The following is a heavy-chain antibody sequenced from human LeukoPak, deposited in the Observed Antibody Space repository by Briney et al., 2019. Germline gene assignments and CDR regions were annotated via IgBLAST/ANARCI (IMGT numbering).Heavy chain of an antibody. CDR2: IYSGGST. J-gene: IGHJ4*02. V-gene: IGHV3-53*01. CDR3: AKKIDSGSYPLDY. CDR1: GLTVSSNY. Sequence: PGGSLRLSCAASGLTVSSNYMSWVRQAPGKGLEWVSVIYSGGSTYYADSVRGRFTISRDNSKSTLYLQMTSLRAEDTGVYYCAKKIDSGSYPLDYWGQGTLVTISS. D-gene: IGHD3-10*01.